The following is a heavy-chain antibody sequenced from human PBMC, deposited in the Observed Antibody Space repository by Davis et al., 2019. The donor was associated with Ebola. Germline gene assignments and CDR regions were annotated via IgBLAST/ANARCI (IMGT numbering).Heavy chain of an antibody. CDR3: AKAVTMVLPSGWFDP. CDR1: GYTFTRYG. CDR2: ISAYNGNT. Sequence: ASVQVSCKASGYTFTRYGISWVRQAPGQGLAWMGWISAYNGNTNYPQNLQGRVTMTTDTSTSTAYMEVRSLRYDDTAVYYCAKAVTMVLPSGWFDPWGQGTLVTVSS. D-gene: IGHD3-10*01. J-gene: IGHJ5*02. V-gene: IGHV1-18*01.